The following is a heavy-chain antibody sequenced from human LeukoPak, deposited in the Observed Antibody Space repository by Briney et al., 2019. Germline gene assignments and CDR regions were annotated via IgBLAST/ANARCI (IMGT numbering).Heavy chain of an antibody. J-gene: IGHJ4*02. Sequence: PGGSLRLSCAASGFIVSNNYMNWVRQPPGKGLEWISVIYSGGTTYYADSVKGRFTISRDNSKNILFLQMNNLRAEDTAVYFCARGGEDSPLWFEPKQYHFDYWSQGTRVTVSS. CDR2: IYSGGTT. V-gene: IGHV3-53*05. CDR3: ARGGEDSPLWFEPKQYHFDY. D-gene: IGHD3-10*01. CDR1: GFIVSNNY.